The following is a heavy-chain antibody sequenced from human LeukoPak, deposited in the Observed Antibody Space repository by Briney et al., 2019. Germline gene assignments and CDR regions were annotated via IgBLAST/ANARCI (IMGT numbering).Heavy chain of an antibody. D-gene: IGHD6-13*01. CDR2: ISGSGDSI. J-gene: IGHJ4*02. CDR3: AKSGGIAAWRSFDC. CDR1: GFTFSSYA. V-gene: IGHV3-23*01. Sequence: GGSLRLSCAAAGFTFSSYAMTWVRQAPGKGLEWVSGISGSGDSIYYADSVKGRFTISRDNSKSTLYLQMNSLRAEDAAVYYCAKSGGIAAWRSFDCWGQGTLVTVSS.